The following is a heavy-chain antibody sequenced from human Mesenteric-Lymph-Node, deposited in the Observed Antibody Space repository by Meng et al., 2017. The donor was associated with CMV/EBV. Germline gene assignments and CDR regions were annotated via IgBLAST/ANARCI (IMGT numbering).Heavy chain of an antibody. V-gene: IGHV5-51*01. D-gene: IGHD6-13*01. CDR2: IYPGDSDT. J-gene: IGHJ6*02. CDR3: ARHRFGGSSWYYYYYYYGMDV. CDR1: GYSFTSYC. Sequence: GGSLRLSCKGSGYSFTSYCIGWVRQMPGKGLEWMGIIYPGDSDTSYSPSFQGQVTISADKSISTAYLQWSSLKASDTAMYYCARHRFGGSSWYYYYYYYGMDVWGQGTTVTVSS.